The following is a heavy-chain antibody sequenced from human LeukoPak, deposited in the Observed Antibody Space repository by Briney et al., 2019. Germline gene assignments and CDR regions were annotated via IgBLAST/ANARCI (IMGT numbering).Heavy chain of an antibody. Sequence: GGSQRLSCAASGFTFSSYSMNWVRRAPGKGLEWVSSISGSSSYIYYADSVKGRFTISRDNAKNSLYLQMNSLRAEDTALYYCASSWGSSWYLDYWGRGTLVTVSS. D-gene: IGHD6-13*01. J-gene: IGHJ4*02. CDR3: ASSWGSSWYLDY. CDR1: GFTFSSYS. V-gene: IGHV3-21*01. CDR2: ISGSSSYI.